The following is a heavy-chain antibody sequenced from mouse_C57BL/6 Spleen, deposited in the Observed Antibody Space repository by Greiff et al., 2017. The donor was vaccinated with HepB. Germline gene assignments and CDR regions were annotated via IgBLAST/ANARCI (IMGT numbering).Heavy chain of an antibody. CDR2: IDPSDSYT. V-gene: IGHV1-69*01. D-gene: IGHD2-1*01. CDR1: GYTFTSYW. Sequence: QVQLQQSGAELVMPGASVKLSCKASGYTFTSYWMHWVKQRPGQGLEWIGEIDPSDSYTNYNQKFKGKSTLTVDKSSSTAYMQLSSLTSEDSAVYYCARKGGNYGRAMDYWGQGTSVTVSS. CDR3: ARKGGNYGRAMDY. J-gene: IGHJ4*01.